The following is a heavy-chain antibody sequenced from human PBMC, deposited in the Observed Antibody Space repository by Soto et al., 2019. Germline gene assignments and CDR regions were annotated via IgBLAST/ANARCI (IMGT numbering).Heavy chain of an antibody. V-gene: IGHV3-23*01. J-gene: IGHJ4*03. CDR2: ISGSGGST. CDR3: AKVARTMVSGRFGF. CDR1: GFTFNSYA. Sequence: LILSNAASGFTFNSYAISWVRQAPGKVLEWVSAISGSGGSTYYAESVKGRFTISRDNSKNTLYLQMNSLRAEATAVYYCAKVARTMVSGRFGFWGQGTLGTVSS. D-gene: IGHD3-10*01.